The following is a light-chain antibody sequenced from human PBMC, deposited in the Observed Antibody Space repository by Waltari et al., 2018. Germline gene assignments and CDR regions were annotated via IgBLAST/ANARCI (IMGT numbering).Light chain of an antibody. V-gene: IGKV1-39*01. CDR2: GAS. J-gene: IGKJ4*01. Sequence: DIQMTQSPSSLSASVGDRVTITCRASQSISSYLNWYQQKPGKAPKILIYGASNLQSGVPSRFSGSGSGTDFTLTISSLQPEDFATYYCQQSYTTPLTFGGGTKVEIK. CDR1: QSISSY. CDR3: QQSYTTPLT.